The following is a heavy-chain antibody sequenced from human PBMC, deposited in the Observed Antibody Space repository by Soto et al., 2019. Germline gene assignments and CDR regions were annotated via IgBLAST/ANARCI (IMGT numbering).Heavy chain of an antibody. CDR2: IKEDGSVK. D-gene: IGHD5-12*01. CDR1: GFTFSGSW. CDR3: ARDPGYSSFDH. J-gene: IGHJ4*02. V-gene: IGHV3-7*01. Sequence: DVQLVESGGGLVQPGGSLRLFCAASGFTFSGSWMSWVRQAPGKGLEFVANIKEDGSVKNYVDSVKGRFTISRDNAKNSVYLQMNSLRDEDTAVYYCARDPGYSSFDHWGQGTLVTVSS.